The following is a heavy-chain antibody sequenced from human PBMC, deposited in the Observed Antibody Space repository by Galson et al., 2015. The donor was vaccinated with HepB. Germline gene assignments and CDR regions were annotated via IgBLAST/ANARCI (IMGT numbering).Heavy chain of an antibody. CDR3: ARDGTTGTTWFDP. Sequence: SLRLSCAASGLTFSDYWMSWVRQAPGKGLEWVANIKQDGSEKYYVDSVKGRFTISRDNAKNSLYLQMNSLRGKDTAVYYCARDGTTGTTWFDPWGQGTLVSVSS. D-gene: IGHD1-7*01. V-gene: IGHV3-7*01. CDR2: IKQDGSEK. J-gene: IGHJ5*02. CDR1: GLTFSDYW.